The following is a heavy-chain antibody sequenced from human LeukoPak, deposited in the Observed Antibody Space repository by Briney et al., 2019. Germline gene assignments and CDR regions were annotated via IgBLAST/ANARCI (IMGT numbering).Heavy chain of an antibody. Sequence: SLRLSCTASGLTFSSSGMHWVRQAPAKGLEWVGLIWFDGSNKYYADSVKGRFTTSRDNSKNTLYLQMNSLRAEHTAVYYCARDRGTTSIDHWGQGTLVTVSS. CDR3: ARDRGTTSIDH. J-gene: IGHJ4*02. CDR1: GLTFSSSG. CDR2: IWFDGSNK. V-gene: IGHV3-33*08. D-gene: IGHD1-1*01.